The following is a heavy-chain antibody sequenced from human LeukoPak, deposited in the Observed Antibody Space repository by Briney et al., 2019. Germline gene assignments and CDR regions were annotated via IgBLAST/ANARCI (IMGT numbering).Heavy chain of an antibody. CDR3: ARDPYCSSTSCFPLAAFDI. J-gene: IGHJ3*02. CDR1: GFTFSSYA. V-gene: IGHV3-30-3*01. CDR2: ISYDGSNK. D-gene: IGHD2-2*01. Sequence: PGRSLRLSCAASGFTFSSYAMHWVRQAPGKGLEWVAVISYDGSNKYYADSVKGRFTISRDNSKNTLYLQMNSLRAEDTAVYYCARDPYCSSTSCFPLAAFDIWGQGTMVTVSS.